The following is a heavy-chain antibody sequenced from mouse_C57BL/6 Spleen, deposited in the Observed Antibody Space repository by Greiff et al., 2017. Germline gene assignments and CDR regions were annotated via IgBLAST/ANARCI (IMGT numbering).Heavy chain of an antibody. CDR1: GYSITSGYY. D-gene: IGHD3-2*02. Sequence: VQLQQSGPGLVKPSQSLSLTCSVTGYSITSGYYWNWIRQFPGNKLEWMGYISYDGSNNYNPSLKNRISITRDTSKNQFFLKLNSVTTEDTATYYCASGGAQASFYWGQGTTLTVSS. J-gene: IGHJ2*01. CDR2: ISYDGSN. V-gene: IGHV3-6*01. CDR3: ASGGAQASFY.